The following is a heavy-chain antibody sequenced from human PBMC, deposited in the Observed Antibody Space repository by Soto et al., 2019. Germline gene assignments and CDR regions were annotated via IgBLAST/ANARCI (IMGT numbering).Heavy chain of an antibody. CDR3: AREGGVLFDQKPFDP. V-gene: IGHV4-59*01. J-gene: IGHJ5*02. Sequence: SETLSLTCTVSGGSISSYYWSWIRQPPGKGLEWIGYIYYSGSTNYNPSLKSRVTISVDTSKNQFSLKLSSVTAADTAVYYCAREGGVLFDQKPFDPWGQGTLVTV. D-gene: IGHD2-8*02. CDR2: IYYSGST. CDR1: GGSISSYY.